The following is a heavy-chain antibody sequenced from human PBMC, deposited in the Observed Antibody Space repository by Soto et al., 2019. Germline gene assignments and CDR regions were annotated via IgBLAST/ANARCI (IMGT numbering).Heavy chain of an antibody. D-gene: IGHD6-19*01. CDR2: ISSSSSTI. Sequence: PGGSLRLSCAASGFTFSSYSMNWVRQAPGKGLEWVSYISSSSSTIYYADSVKGRFTISRDNAKNSLYLQMNSLRDEDTAVYYCARDSRIALAGNLDDYYYGMDVRGQGTTVTVSS. V-gene: IGHV3-48*02. J-gene: IGHJ6*02. CDR3: ARDSRIALAGNLDDYYYGMDV. CDR1: GFTFSSYS.